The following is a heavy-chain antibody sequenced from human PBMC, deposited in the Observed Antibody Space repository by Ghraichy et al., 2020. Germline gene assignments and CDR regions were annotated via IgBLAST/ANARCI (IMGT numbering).Heavy chain of an antibody. J-gene: IGHJ6*02. CDR2: IYSGGST. V-gene: IGHV3-53*01. CDR1: GFTVSSNY. D-gene: IGHD3-10*01. CDR3: ARVEYGSGSYYKPLDYYYYYGMDV. Sequence: GGSLRLSCAASGFTVSSNYMSWVRQAPGKGLEWVSVIYSGGSTYYADSVKGRFTISRDNSKNTLYLQMNSLRAEDAAVYYCARVEYGSGSYYKPLDYYYYYGMDVWGQGTTVTVSS.